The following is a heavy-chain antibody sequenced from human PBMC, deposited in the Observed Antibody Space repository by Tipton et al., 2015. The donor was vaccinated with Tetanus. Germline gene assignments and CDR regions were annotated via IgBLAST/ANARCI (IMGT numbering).Heavy chain of an antibody. CDR1: GGSFSGYY. CDR2: IHPSGIT. J-gene: IGHJ4*02. V-gene: IGHV4-34*01. Sequence: LVQSSETLSLTCTIYGGSFSGYYWSWIRQPPGRGLEWIGEIHPSGITTCNPSLESRVTLSQDTSKSQFSLKLNSVTAADTAVYYCARGVDRTKAGIDWGQGTLVTVSS. CDR3: ARGVDRTKAGID. D-gene: IGHD5-12*01.